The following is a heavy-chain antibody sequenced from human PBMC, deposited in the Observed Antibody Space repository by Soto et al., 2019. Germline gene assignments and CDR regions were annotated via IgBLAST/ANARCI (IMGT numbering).Heavy chain of an antibody. CDR1: GFTFSGYR. Sequence: PVGSLRLSCAASGFTFSGYRMHWVRQAPGKGLVWVSRINSDGSSTDYADSVRGRFTISRDNAKNTLHLQMDSLRAEDTAVYYCARTNYHFDLWGQGTPVTVSS. V-gene: IGHV3-74*01. J-gene: IGHJ4*02. CDR2: INSDGSST. D-gene: IGHD3-10*01. CDR3: ARTNYHFDL.